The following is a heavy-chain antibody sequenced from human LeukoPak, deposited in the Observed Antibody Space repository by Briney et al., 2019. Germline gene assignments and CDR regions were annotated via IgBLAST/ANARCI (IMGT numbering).Heavy chain of an antibody. J-gene: IGHJ4*02. V-gene: IGHV4-34*01. Sequence: PSETLSLTCSVYGCPFRGYYWGWIRQPPAKGLELIGEIHHSGSTNCNPSLRSRVTISVDTSKDQFSLKLSSVTAADTAVYYGARGGPIYDSSGYYFVVFDYWGQGTLVTVSS. CDR2: IHHSGST. CDR3: ARGGPIYDSSGYYFVVFDY. D-gene: IGHD3-22*01. CDR1: GCPFRGYY.